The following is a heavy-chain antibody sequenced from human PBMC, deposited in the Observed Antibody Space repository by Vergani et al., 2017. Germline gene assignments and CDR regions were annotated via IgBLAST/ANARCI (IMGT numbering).Heavy chain of an antibody. J-gene: IGHJ4*02. D-gene: IGHD3-22*01. CDR2: LSASDRRT. CDR1: GFTFIMHA. CDR3: ARDSYDSIY. V-gene: IGHV3-23*01. Sequence: EVQLLESGGDLVQPGGSLRLSCAASGFTFIMHAMSWVRQAPGKGLEWVSTLSASDRRTHYADSVKGRFTISRDNAKNSLSLLMNSLRAEDTAIYYCARDSYDSIYWGQGTLVTVSS.